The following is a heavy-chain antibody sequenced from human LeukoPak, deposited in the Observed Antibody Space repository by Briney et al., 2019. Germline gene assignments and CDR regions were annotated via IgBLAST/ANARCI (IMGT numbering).Heavy chain of an antibody. CDR2: IRYDGSNK. CDR3: AKETVAADAFDI. V-gene: IGHV3-30*02. J-gene: IGHJ3*02. Sequence: PGGSQRLSCAASGFTFSSYGMHWVRQAPGKGLAWVAFIRYDGSNKYYADSVKGRFTISRDNSKNTLYLQMNSLRAEDTAVYYCAKETVAADAFDIWGQGTMVTVSS. CDR1: GFTFSSYG. D-gene: IGHD6-13*01.